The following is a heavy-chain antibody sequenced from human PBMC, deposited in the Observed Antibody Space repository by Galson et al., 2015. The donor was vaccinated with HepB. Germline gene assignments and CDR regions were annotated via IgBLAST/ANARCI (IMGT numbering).Heavy chain of an antibody. CDR1: GFSFSTCG. V-gene: IGHV3-30*03. CDR2: ISNNGNNK. J-gene: IGHJ6*03. CDR3: VRESYTFWSGYFSRSPNNYYYYYMDV. Sequence: SLRLSCAASGFSFSTCGMHWVRQAPGKGLEWVALISNNGNNKYSADSVKGQFTISSYNSGNTLYVQMNSLRVEDTAVYYCVRESYTFWSGYFSRSPNNYYYYYMDVWGKGTTVTVSS. D-gene: IGHD3-3*01.